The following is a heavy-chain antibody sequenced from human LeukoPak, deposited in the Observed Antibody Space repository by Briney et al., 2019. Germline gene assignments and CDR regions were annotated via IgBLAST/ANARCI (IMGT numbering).Heavy chain of an antibody. V-gene: IGHV4-34*01. J-gene: IGHJ5*02. CDR2: INHSGST. CDR1: GGSFSGYY. CDR3: ARGDGYNSDLNWFDP. D-gene: IGHD5-24*01. Sequence: SETLSLTCAVYGGSFSGYYWSWIRQPPGKGLEWIGEINHSGSTNYNFSLKSRVTISVDTSKNQFSLKMSSVTAADTAVYYCARGDGYNSDLNWFDPWGQGTLVTVSS.